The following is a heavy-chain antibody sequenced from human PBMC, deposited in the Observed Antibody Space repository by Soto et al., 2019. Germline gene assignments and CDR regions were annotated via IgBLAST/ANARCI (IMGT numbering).Heavy chain of an antibody. CDR3: ARGYSSGYNFEY. CDR2: IYYSGST. J-gene: IGHJ4*02. D-gene: IGHD6-19*01. Sequence: SETLSLTCTVSGGSISSGGYYWSWIRQHPGKGLEWIGYIYYSGSTYYNPSLKSRVTISVDTSKNQFSLKLSSVTAADTAVYYCARGYSSGYNFEYWGQGTLVTVSS. V-gene: IGHV4-31*03. CDR1: GGSISSGGYY.